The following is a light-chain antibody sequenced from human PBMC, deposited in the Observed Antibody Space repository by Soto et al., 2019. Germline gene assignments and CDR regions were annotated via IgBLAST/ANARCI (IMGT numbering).Light chain of an antibody. CDR3: ATWDESLSAAG. CDR1: SSNIGNHY. J-gene: IGLJ1*01. CDR2: DND. Sequence: QSVLTQPPSLSAAPGQKVTVSCSGSSSNIGNHYVSWYQHFPGTAPKLLIYDNDKRPSGIPDRFSGSKSGTSATLGITGLRTGDEADYYCATWDESLSAAGFGPGTKLTVL. V-gene: IGLV1-51*01.